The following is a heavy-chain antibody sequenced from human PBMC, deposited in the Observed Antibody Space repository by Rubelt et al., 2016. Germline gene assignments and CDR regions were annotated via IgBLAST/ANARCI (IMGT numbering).Heavy chain of an antibody. J-gene: IGHJ4*02. CDR1: GGSISSTDRYY. CDR2: IYYSGGT. V-gene: IGHV4-39*07. Sequence: QLQLQESGPGLVKPSETLSLTCTVSGGSISSTDRYYWGWIRQPPGQGLEWIGSIYYSGGTYYHPSLKSRITISMDTSKNQFSRKVSAERAAETDVYYCERERRGPDDYWGQGTLVTVSS. CDR3: ERERRGPDDY. D-gene: IGHD3-10*01.